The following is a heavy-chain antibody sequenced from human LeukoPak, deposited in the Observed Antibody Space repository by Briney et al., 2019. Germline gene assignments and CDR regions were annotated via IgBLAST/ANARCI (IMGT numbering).Heavy chain of an antibody. V-gene: IGHV3-53*01. CDR3: ARTFVSGDGYKVGYFDY. CDR1: RFTYRKSY. CDR2: IYPSGNI. Sequence: SLTLSCPASRFTYRKSYRSWVRQARGRGVEWVSLIYPSGNIYYADSVKGRFTISIDNSKNTLFLQMNSMRAEDTAIYYCARTFVSGDGYKVGYFDYWGQGTLVTVSS. D-gene: IGHD5-24*01. J-gene: IGHJ4*02.